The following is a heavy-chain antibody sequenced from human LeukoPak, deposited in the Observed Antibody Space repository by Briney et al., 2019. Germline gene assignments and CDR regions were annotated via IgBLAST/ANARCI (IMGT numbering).Heavy chain of an antibody. V-gene: IGHV4-59*08. CDR3: AGHPSVAGTKGGFDH. D-gene: IGHD6-19*01. J-gene: IGHJ4*02. Sequence: SETLSLTCTVSGGSISSYYWSWFRQPPRKELQWSGYIFYIGSTNYNPSLKSRVTISVDTSKNQFSLKLSSVTAADTAVYYCAGHPSVAGTKGGFDHWGQGTLVTVSS. CDR2: IFYIGST. CDR1: GGSISSYY.